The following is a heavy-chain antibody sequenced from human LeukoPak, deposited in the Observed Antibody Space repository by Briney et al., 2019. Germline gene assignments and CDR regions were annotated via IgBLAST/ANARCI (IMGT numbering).Heavy chain of an antibody. CDR2: IRSTANGYAT. V-gene: IGHV3-73*01. D-gene: IGHD3-10*01. CDR1: GFTFSGSA. J-gene: IGHJ4*02. CDR3: TGNYYGSRSYADFDY. Sequence: GGSLRLSCAASGFTFSGSALHWVRQASGKGLEWVGRIRSTANGYATAYAASVKGRFTISKDDSKNTAYLQMDSLKTEDTAVYYCTGNYYGSRSYADFDYWGQGTLVTVSS.